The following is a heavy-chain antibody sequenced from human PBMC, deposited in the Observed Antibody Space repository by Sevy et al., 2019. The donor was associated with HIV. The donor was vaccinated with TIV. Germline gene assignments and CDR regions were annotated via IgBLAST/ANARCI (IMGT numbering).Heavy chain of an antibody. CDR3: ATTKDYYDTSGYPFDS. Sequence: ASVKVSCKVSGYTLTELSMHWVRQAPGKGLEWMATFDPEDDEKIYAQKFQGRVTMTEDTSTDTAYMELSRLRSEDTAMYYCATTKDYYDTSGYPFDSWGQGTLVTVSS. V-gene: IGHV1-24*01. J-gene: IGHJ4*02. CDR1: GYTLTELS. CDR2: FDPEDDEK. D-gene: IGHD3-22*01.